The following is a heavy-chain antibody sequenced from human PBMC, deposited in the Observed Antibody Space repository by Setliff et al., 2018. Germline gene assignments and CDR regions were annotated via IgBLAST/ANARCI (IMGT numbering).Heavy chain of an antibody. J-gene: IGHJ4*02. V-gene: IGHV4-39*01. CDR3: ARHSNTWPVDF. CDR2: TSYSGTT. Sequence: PSETLSLTCAVSGGSFSSSSYYWGWIRQPPGKGLEWIGSTSYSGTTYSNSSLKSRLSISVDTSKNQFSLRLTSVTAADTAVYFCARHSNTWPVDFWGQGTQVTVSS. CDR1: GGSFSSSSYY.